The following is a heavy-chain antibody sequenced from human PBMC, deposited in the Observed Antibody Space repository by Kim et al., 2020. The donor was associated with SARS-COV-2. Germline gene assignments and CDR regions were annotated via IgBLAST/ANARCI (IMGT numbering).Heavy chain of an antibody. CDR3: AREFYGSESHYLDY. D-gene: IGHD3-10*01. V-gene: IGHV3-11*04. Sequence: ADSVKGTFTISKDNAKNSMYLKMNSLGDEDTAIYYCAREFYGSESHYLDYWGQGTLVTVSS. J-gene: IGHJ4*02.